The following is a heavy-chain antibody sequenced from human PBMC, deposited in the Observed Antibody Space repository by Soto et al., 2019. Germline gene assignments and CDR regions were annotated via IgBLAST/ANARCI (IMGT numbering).Heavy chain of an antibody. Sequence: QITLKESGPTLVQPTQTLTVTCTFSVFSLSTSGAGVGWIRQSPGKAPEWLALISWKDEKRYNPGLKSRLTITKDTSKNQVVLTMTDLDPVDTATYFCAHRYGGNYYRWYFDSWGQGTLVTVSS. D-gene: IGHD1-26*01. CDR2: ISWKDEK. J-gene: IGHJ4*02. V-gene: IGHV2-5*01. CDR3: AHRYGGNYYRWYFDS. CDR1: VFSLSTSGAG.